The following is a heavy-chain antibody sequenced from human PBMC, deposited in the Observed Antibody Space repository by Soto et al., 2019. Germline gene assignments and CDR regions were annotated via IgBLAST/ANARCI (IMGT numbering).Heavy chain of an antibody. CDR2: ISAYNGNT. CDR3: ARDGRRLRLGELSSY. CDR1: GYTFTSYG. Sequence: QVQLVQSGAEVKKPGASVKVSCKASGYTFTSYGISWVRQTPGQGLEWMGWISAYNGNTNHAQKLQGRVTITTDTSTSTAYMELRSLSSDDTAVYYCARDGRRLRLGELSSYWGQGTLVTVSS. J-gene: IGHJ4*02. D-gene: IGHD3-16*02. V-gene: IGHV1-18*01.